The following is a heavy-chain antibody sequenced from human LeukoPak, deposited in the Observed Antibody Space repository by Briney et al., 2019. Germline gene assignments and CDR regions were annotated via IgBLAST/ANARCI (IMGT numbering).Heavy chain of an antibody. D-gene: IGHD6-19*01. CDR1: GGSISNSIYY. J-gene: IGHJ4*02. CDR2: IYYSGST. CDR3: ARSTVAGTRKVDY. V-gene: IGHV4-39*01. Sequence: SETLSLTCTVSGGSISNSIYYWGWIRQPPGKGLEWIGSIYYSGSTYYNPSLKSRATISVDTSKNQFSLKLSSVTAADTAVYYCARSTVAGTRKVDYWGRGTLVTVSS.